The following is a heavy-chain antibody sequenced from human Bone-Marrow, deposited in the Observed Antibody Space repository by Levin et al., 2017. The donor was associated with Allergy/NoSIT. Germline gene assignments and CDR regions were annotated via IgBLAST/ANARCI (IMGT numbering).Heavy chain of an antibody. Sequence: SETLSLTCSVSGDSISSGGDYWTWIRQHPGKGLEWIGYIYYTGTTDYNPSLKSRLVISVDTSKNQFSLNLTSVTAADTAIYYCAKARAVAGNFDSWGQGTLVTVSS. CDR1: GDSISSGGDY. J-gene: IGHJ4*02. V-gene: IGHV4-31*03. CDR3: AKARAVAGNFDS. CDR2: IYYTGTT. D-gene: IGHD6-19*01.